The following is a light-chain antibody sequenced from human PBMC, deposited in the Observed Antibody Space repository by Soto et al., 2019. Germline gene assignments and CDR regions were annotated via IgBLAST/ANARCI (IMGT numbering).Light chain of an antibody. J-gene: IGLJ3*02. CDR2: SNN. CDR3: TVWDEIPDGLGV. CDR1: SSNIGRDS. V-gene: IGLV1-44*01. Sequence: QSVLTQPPSASGTPGQRVIISCSGSSSNIGRDSVNWYRQFPGTAPKLLICSNNQRPSGVPDRFSGSKSGTSASLAISGLQSEDEAEYYSTVWDEIPDGLGVFGGGTKLTVL.